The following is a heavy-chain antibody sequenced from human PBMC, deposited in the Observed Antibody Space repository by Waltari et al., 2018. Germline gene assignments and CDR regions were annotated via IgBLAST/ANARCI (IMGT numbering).Heavy chain of an antibody. CDR2: IYTSGNT. V-gene: IGHV4-61*02. CDR1: GGSITSGIYY. CDR3: ARFPRDYSFDY. D-gene: IGHD4-17*01. J-gene: IGHJ4*02. Sequence: QVQLQESGPGLVKPSQTLSLTCSVSGGSITSGIYYWTWIRQPAGKGLEWMGRIYTSGNTDYNPSLKSRVTMSMDTSKNQFSLNLSSVTAADTAVYYCARFPRDYSFDYWGQGTLVTVSS.